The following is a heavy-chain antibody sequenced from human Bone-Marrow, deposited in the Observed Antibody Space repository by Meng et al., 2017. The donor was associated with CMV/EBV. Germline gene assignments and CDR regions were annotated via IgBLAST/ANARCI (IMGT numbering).Heavy chain of an antibody. Sequence: ASVKVSCKASGYTFTGYYMHWVRQAPGQGLEWMGWINPNSGGTNYAQKFQGRVTMTRDTSISTAYMELSRLRSDDTAVYYCATFPMIAAAGKVALNWFDPWGQGTLVTVSS. J-gene: IGHJ5*02. CDR2: INPNSGGT. D-gene: IGHD6-13*01. CDR3: ATFPMIAAAGKVALNWFDP. CDR1: GYTFTGYY. V-gene: IGHV1-2*02.